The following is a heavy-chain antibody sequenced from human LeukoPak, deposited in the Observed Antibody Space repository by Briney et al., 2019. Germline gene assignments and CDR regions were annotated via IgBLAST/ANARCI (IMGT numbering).Heavy chain of an antibody. CDR1: GGSISSYY. V-gene: IGHV4-59*12. J-gene: IGHJ5*02. CDR2: IYYSGST. D-gene: IGHD3-10*01. CDR3: ARDGRPNYYGSGSYLWFDP. Sequence: PSETLSLTCTVSGGSISSYYWSWIRQPPGKGLEWIGYIYYSGSTYYNPSLKSRVTISVDTSKNQFSLKLSSVTAADTAVYYCARDGRPNYYGSGSYLWFDPWGQGTLVTVSS.